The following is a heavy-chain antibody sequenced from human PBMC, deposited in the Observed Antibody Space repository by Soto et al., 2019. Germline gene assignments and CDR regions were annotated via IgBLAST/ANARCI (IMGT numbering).Heavy chain of an antibody. CDR3: ARGVGGMATITADWFDP. J-gene: IGHJ5*02. D-gene: IGHD5-12*01. CDR1: GYTFTGYY. CDR2: INPNSGGT. V-gene: IGHV1-2*02. Sequence: QVQLVQSGAEVKKPGASVKVSCKASGYTFTGYYMHWVRQAPGQGLEWMGWINPNSGGTNYAQKFQGGVTMTRDTSISTAYMELSRLRSDDTAVYYCARGVGGMATITADWFDPWGQGTLVTVSS.